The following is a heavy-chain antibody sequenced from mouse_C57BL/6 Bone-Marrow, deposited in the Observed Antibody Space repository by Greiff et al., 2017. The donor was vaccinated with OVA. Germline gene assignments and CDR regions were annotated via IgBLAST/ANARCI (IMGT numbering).Heavy chain of an antibody. CDR1: GFNIKNTY. CDR2: IDPANGHT. V-gene: IGHV14-3*01. J-gene: IGHJ4*01. CDR3: ARGDYDVEDYYAMDY. D-gene: IGHD2-4*01. Sequence: VQLQQSVAELVRPGASVKLSCTASGFNIKNTYMHWVKQRPEPGLEWIGRIDPANGHTKYAPKFPGTATITADTSSTTAYLQLSSLTSEDTAIDYCARGDYDVEDYYAMDYWGQGTSVTVSS.